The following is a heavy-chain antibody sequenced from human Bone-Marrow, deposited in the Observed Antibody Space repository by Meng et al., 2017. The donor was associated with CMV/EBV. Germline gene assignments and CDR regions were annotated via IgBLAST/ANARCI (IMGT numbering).Heavy chain of an antibody. V-gene: IGHV3-23*01. Sequence: GESRKISCAASGFTFSSYAMSWVRQAPGKGLEWVSTISASGGSTYYADSVKGRFTISRDNSKNTLYLQMNSLRAEDTAAYYCAIVPDYYDSSGYLRRFDPWAQGTLVTFSS. D-gene: IGHD3-22*01. CDR2: ISASGGST. CDR3: AIVPDYYDSSGYLRRFDP. CDR1: GFTFSSYA. J-gene: IGHJ5*02.